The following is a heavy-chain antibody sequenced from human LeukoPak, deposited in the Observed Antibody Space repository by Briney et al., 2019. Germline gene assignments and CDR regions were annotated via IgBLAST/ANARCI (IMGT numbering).Heavy chain of an antibody. CDR3: ARDQVDGSGNYGMDV. Sequence: SGRSLSLSCAASGFTFSSYGMHWVRQAPGKGLEWVAVIWYDGSNKYYADSVKGRFTISRDNSKNTLYLQMNSLRAEDTAVYYCARDQVDGSGNYGMDVWGKGTTVTVSS. D-gene: IGHD3-10*01. V-gene: IGHV3-33*01. J-gene: IGHJ6*04. CDR1: GFTFSSYG. CDR2: IWYDGSNK.